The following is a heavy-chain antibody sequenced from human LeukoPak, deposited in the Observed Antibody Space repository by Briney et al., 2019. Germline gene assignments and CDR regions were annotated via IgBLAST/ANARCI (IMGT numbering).Heavy chain of an antibody. V-gene: IGHV3-7*01. CDR1: GFTFSSYW. CDR3: AKTGVSWDRGFLIYN. CDR2: INEDGSEK. J-gene: IGHJ4*01. Sequence: GGSLRLSCAASGFTFSSYWMTWVRQAPGKGLEWVANINEDGSEKYYVDSVKGRFTISRDNAKKSLYLQMSSLRAEDTALYYWAKTGVSWDRGFLIYNWGQGTL. D-gene: IGHD1-1*01.